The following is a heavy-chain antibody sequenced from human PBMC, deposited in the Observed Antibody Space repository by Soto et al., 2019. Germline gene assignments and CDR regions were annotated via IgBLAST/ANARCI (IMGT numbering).Heavy chain of an antibody. CDR1: GGGFSTYA. V-gene: IGHV1-69*01. Sequence: QVQLVQSGAEVKKPGSSVKVSCKASGGGFSTYAITWVRQAPGQGLELMGGITPIFDTTNYAQKFQGRVTITADESTTTVHMELTSLTSEDTAVYYCATGGTTVTRRFDYWGQGTLVTVSS. J-gene: IGHJ4*02. CDR2: ITPIFDTT. CDR3: ATGGTTVTRRFDY. D-gene: IGHD4-17*01.